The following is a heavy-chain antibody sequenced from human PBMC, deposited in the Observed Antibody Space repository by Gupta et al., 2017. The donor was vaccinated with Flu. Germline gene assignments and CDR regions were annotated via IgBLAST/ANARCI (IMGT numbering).Heavy chain of an antibody. J-gene: IGHJ3*01. CDR3: ARENSGYYYNAFDF. V-gene: IGHV4-59*02. D-gene: IGHD3-22*01. CDR1: GTSVTSDY. Sequence: QVQLQESGPGLVRPSETLSLTCTVSGTSVTSDYWYWIRQPPGKGLEWIGYLYYTGYTDYNPSLKSRVIMSVDTSKNQFSLKLNSVTAADTALYYCARENSGYYYNAFDFWGPGTRVTVSS. CDR2: LYYTGYT.